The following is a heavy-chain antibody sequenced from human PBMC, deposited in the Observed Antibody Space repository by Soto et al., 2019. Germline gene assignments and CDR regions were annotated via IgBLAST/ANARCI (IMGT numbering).Heavy chain of an antibody. V-gene: IGHV3-30-3*01. J-gene: IGHJ5*02. Sequence: GGSLRLSCAASGFTFSSYAMHWVRQAPGKGLEWVAVISYDGSNKYYADSVKGRFTISRDNSKNTLYLQMNSLRAEDTAVYYCARDRVITIFGVAYNWFDPGGQGTLVTVS. CDR2: ISYDGSNK. CDR3: ARDRVITIFGVAYNWFDP. D-gene: IGHD3-3*01. CDR1: GFTFSSYA.